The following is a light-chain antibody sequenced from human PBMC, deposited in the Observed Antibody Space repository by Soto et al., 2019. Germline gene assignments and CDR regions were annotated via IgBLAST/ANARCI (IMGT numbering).Light chain of an antibody. J-gene: IGKJ4*01. V-gene: IGKV1-6*01. CDR3: LQDHGFPLT. Sequence: AIQMTHSPSSLSASVGDRVPIICRANRTISKYLGWYHKKPGKAPKLLIYAPSSLESEVPSRFSGSGSGTDFTLTISSLQPEDFATYFCLQDHGFPLTFGGGTKVEIK. CDR1: RTISKY. CDR2: APS.